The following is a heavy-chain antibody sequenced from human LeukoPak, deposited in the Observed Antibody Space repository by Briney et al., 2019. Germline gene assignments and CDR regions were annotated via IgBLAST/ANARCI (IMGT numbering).Heavy chain of an antibody. V-gene: IGHV1-24*01. CDR3: ARAHFSAYTGSE. J-gene: IGHJ4*02. D-gene: IGHD3-16*01. CDR2: FDPEDGET. Sequence: ASVKVSCKVSGYTLTELSMHWVRQAPGKGLEWMGGFDPEDGETIYAQKLQGRVTFTADESTSTVYMELSSLRSEDTAIYYCARAHFSAYTGSEWGQGTLVTVSS. CDR1: GYTLTELS.